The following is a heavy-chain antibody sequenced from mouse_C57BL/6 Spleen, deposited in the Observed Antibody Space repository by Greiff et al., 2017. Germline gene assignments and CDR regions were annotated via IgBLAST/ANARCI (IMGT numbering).Heavy chain of an antibody. V-gene: IGHV1-55*01. CDR1: GYTFTSYW. J-gene: IGHJ1*03. D-gene: IGHD4-1*02. CDR2: IYPGSGST. CDR3: ASLSTGTRYFDV. Sequence: VKLQQPGAELVKPGASVKMSCKASGYTFTSYWITWVKQRPGQGLEWIGDIYPGSGSTNYNEKFKSKATLTVDTSSSTAYMQLSSLTSEDSAVYYCASLSTGTRYFDVWAQGPRSPSPQ.